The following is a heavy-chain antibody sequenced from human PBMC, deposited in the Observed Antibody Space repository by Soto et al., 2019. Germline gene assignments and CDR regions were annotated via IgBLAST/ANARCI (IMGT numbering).Heavy chain of an antibody. V-gene: IGHV4-4*07. D-gene: IGHD6-6*01. Sequence: KPSETLSLTCSVSGGSISSYYWIWVRQSAGKGLEWIGRIYSSGSTNYNPSLKRRVIMSVDTSRNQFSLKVTSVTAADTAVYYCARGGLGIDSRHGLDPWGQGTLVTVSS. J-gene: IGHJ5*02. CDR2: IYSSGST. CDR1: GGSISSYY. CDR3: ARGGLGIDSRHGLDP.